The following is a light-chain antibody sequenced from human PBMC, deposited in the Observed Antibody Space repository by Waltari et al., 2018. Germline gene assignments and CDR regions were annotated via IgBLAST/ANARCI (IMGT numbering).Light chain of an antibody. CDR2: WAS. J-gene: IGKJ2*01. CDR1: QSLLYRPNKKNY. Sequence: DIVMTQSPDSLAVSLGERATIHCKSSQSLLYRPNKKNYLAWYQQKPEQPPKLLSYWASTREAGVPDRFKGSGSGTEFTLTISSLQAEDVAVYFCQHYSNTPYTFGQGTKLEIK. CDR3: QHYSNTPYT. V-gene: IGKV4-1*01.